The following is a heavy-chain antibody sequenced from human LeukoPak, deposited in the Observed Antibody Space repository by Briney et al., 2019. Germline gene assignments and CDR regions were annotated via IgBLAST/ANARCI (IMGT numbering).Heavy chain of an antibody. J-gene: IGHJ4*02. CDR1: GFSLSTSGMR. CDR2: IDWDDDK. CDR3: ARIWYSSRAFDY. D-gene: IGHD6-13*01. Sequence: SGPTLVNPTQTLTLTCTFSGFSLSTSGMRVSWIRQPPGKALEWLARIDWDDDKYYSTSLKTRLTISKDTSKNQVVLTMTNMDPVDTATYYCARIWYSSRAFDYWGQGTLVTVSS. V-gene: IGHV2-70*04.